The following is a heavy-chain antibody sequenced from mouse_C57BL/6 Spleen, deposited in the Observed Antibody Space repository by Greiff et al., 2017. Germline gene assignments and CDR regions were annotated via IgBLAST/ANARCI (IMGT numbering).Heavy chain of an antibody. V-gene: IGHV1-85*01. CDR2: IYPRDGST. CDR1: GYTFTSYD. J-gene: IGHJ3*01. D-gene: IGHD3-2*02. CDR3: ARGDSSGWFAY. Sequence: VQLQQSGPELVKPGASVKLSCKASGYTFTSYDINWVKQRPGQGLEWIGWIYPRDGSTKYNEKFKVKATLTVGTSSSTAYMELHSLTSEDSAVYFCARGDSSGWFAYWGQGTLVTVSA.